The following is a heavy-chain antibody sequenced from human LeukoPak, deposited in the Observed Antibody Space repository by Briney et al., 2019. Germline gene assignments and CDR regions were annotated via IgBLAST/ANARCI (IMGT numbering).Heavy chain of an antibody. J-gene: IGHJ3*02. CDR3: ARDLVTYYYGSGSHDAFDI. D-gene: IGHD3-10*01. V-gene: IGHV4-4*07. Sequence: SETLSLTCTVSGGSISSYYWSWIRQPAGKGLEWIGRIYTSGSTNYNPSLKSRVTMSVDTSKNQFSLKLSSGTAADTAVYYCARDLVTYYYGSGSHDAFDIWGQGTMVTVSS. CDR1: GGSISSYY. CDR2: IYTSGST.